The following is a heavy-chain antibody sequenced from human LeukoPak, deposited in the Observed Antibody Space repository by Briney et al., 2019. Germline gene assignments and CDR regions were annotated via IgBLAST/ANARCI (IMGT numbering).Heavy chain of an antibody. CDR1: GGSISSYY. Sequence: SETLSLPCTVSGGSISSYYWSWIRQPPGKGLEWIGYIYYSGSTNYNPSLKSRVTISVDTSKNQFSLKLSSVTAADTAVYYCAREALWFGELLPTPGAFDIWGQGTMVTVSS. CDR3: AREALWFGELLPTPGAFDI. J-gene: IGHJ3*02. CDR2: IYYSGST. V-gene: IGHV4-59*01. D-gene: IGHD3-10*01.